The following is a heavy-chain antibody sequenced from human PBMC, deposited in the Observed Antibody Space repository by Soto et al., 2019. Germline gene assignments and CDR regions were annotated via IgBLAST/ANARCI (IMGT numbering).Heavy chain of an antibody. CDR1: GFTFSSYS. V-gene: IGHV3-48*01. CDR3: ARVYYGDYYYLDY. Sequence: GGSLRLSCAASGFTFSSYSMNWVRQAPGKGLEWVSYISSSSSTIYHADSVKGRFTISRDNAKNSLYLQMNSLRAEDTAVYYCARVYYGDYYYLDYWGQGTLVTVSS. J-gene: IGHJ4*02. CDR2: ISSSSSTI. D-gene: IGHD4-17*01.